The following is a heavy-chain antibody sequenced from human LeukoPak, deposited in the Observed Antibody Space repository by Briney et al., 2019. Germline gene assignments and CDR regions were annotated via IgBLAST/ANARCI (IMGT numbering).Heavy chain of an antibody. V-gene: IGHV3-23*01. CDR3: AKDRLAVAGTVRVYDY. CDR2: IGGGGDST. Sequence: GGSLRLSCAASGFLFSSYAMSWVRQAPGKGLEWVSSIGGGGDSTYFADSAKGRFTISRDNSKNTLYLQMNILRADDTAVYYCAKDRLAVAGTVRVYDYWGQGTLVTVSS. D-gene: IGHD6-19*01. CDR1: GFLFSSYA. J-gene: IGHJ4*02.